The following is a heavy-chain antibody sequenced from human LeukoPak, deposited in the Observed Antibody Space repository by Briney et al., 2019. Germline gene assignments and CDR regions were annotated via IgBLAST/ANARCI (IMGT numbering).Heavy chain of an antibody. CDR3: AREGGGSYHNIDY. CDR2: INPSGGST. V-gene: IGHV1-46*01. CDR1: GYTFTRDY. J-gene: IGHJ4*02. D-gene: IGHD1-26*01. Sequence: GASVKVSCKPSGYTFTRDYMHCVPQAPGQRLEWMGIINPSGGSTSYAQKFQGRVTMTRDMSTSTVYMELSSLRSEDTAVYYCAREGGGSYHNIDYWGQGTLVTVSS.